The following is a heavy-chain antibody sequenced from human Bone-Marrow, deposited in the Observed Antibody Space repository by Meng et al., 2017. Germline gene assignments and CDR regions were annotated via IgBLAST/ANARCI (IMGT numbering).Heavy chain of an antibody. CDR1: GGSVSSGSYY. CDR3: ARGDYYDSSGYYSPFDY. Sequence: QVPLQEAGPGLVRPSETLSLTCTVSGGSVSSGSYYWSWIRQPPGKGLEWIGYIYYSGSTNYNPSLKSRVTISVDTSKNQFSLKLSSVTAADTAVYYCARGDYYDSSGYYSPFDYWGQGTLVTVSS. D-gene: IGHD3-22*01. J-gene: IGHJ4*02. CDR2: IYYSGST. V-gene: IGHV4-61*01.